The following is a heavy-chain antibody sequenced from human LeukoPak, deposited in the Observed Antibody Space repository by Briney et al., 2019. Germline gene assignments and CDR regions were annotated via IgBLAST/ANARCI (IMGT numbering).Heavy chain of an antibody. J-gene: IGHJ4*02. CDR3: AKGGARDVWYFAY. V-gene: IGHV3-30*02. Sequence: GVPLTLSCAASGLIFSSFRIHWVRQTPGKGLEWVAFVRFDGGKKYYADSVKGRFTVSKDNSKNTLYLQINSLRPEDTAVYYCAKGGARDVWYFAYWGLGVLVTVSS. CDR2: VRFDGGKK. CDR1: GLIFSSFR. D-gene: IGHD2-8*01.